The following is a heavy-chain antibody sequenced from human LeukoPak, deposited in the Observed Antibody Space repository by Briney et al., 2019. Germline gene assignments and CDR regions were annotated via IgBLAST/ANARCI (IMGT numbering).Heavy chain of an antibody. CDR1: GFTFDDHG. D-gene: IGHD6-13*01. J-gene: IGHJ4*02. V-gene: IGHV3-20*04. Sequence: GGSLRLSCAASGFTFDDHGMSWVRQAPGKWLEWVSGIKWDGGRTGYADSVKGRFTISRDNAKNSVYLQMNSLRAEDTASYYCARGSGSSWYFYFDYWGQGTLVTVSS. CDR2: IKWDGGRT. CDR3: ARGSGSSWYFYFDY.